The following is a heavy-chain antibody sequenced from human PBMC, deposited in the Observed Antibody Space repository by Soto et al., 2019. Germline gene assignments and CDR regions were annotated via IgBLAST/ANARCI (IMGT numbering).Heavy chain of an antibody. CDR1: GFTFSSYA. V-gene: IGHV3-30-3*01. CDR2: ISYDGSNK. CDR3: ARDTAPFCFDY. Sequence: GGSLRLSCAASGFTFSSYAMHWVRQAPGKGLEWVAVISYDGSNKYYADSVKGRFTISRDNSKNTLYLQMNSLRAEDTAVYYCARDTAPFCFDYWGQGTLVTVSS. J-gene: IGHJ4*02. D-gene: IGHD4-17*01.